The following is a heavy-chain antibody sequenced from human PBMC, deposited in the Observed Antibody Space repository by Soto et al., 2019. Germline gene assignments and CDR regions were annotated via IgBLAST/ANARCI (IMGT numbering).Heavy chain of an antibody. V-gene: IGHV3-23*01. CDR1: GFTFNSYA. CDR3: AKGRDLAVSSTFAVDI. J-gene: IGHJ3*02. CDR2: ISGSGGST. Sequence: GGSLRLSCAASGFTFNSYAMSWVRQAPGKGLQWVSAISGSGGSTYYADSVKGRFTISRDNSKNTQYLQMNSLRAEDTDVYYCAKGRDLAVSSTFAVDIWGQGTMVTVSS. D-gene: IGHD4-4*01.